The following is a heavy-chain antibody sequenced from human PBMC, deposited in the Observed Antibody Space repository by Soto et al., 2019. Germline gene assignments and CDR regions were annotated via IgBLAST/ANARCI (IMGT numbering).Heavy chain of an antibody. CDR2: ISAYNGNT. D-gene: IGHD5-12*01. CDR3: ARVGGYEAPGPSNYYYYGMDV. CDR1: GYTFTSYG. J-gene: IGHJ6*02. Sequence: ASVKVSCEASGYTFTSYGISWVRQAPGQGLEWMGWISAYNGNTNYAQKLQGRVTMTTDTSTSTAYMELRSLRSDDTAVYYCARVGGYEAPGPSNYYYYGMDVWGQGTTVTVSS. V-gene: IGHV1-18*01.